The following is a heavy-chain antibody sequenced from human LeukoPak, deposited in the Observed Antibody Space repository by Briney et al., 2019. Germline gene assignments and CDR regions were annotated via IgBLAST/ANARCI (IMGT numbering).Heavy chain of an antibody. CDR2: IIPIFGSA. D-gene: IGHD5-12*01. Sequence: SVKVSCKASGGTFSSYAISWVRQAPGQGLEWMGGIIPIFGSANYAQNFQGRVTITADESTSTAYMELSSLRSEDTAVYYCAILPYDYWYFDLWGRGTLVTVSS. V-gene: IGHV1-69*13. CDR3: AILPYDYWYFDL. CDR1: GGTFSSYA. J-gene: IGHJ2*01.